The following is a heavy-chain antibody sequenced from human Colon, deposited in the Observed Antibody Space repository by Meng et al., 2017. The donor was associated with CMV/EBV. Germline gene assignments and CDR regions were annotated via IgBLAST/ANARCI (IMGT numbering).Heavy chain of an antibody. CDR1: EYTFTGYY. V-gene: IGHV1-2*02. CDR2: INPNSGGT. J-gene: IGHJ4*02. Sequence: QVQAGQVGAEVKKPGASVKVSCKASEYTFTGYYMHWVRQAPGQGLEWMGWINPNSGGTNYAQKFQGRVTMTRDTSITTAYMELSRLRSDDTAVYYCARDWYPGDRRGSFDYWGQGTLVTVSS. D-gene: IGHD3-22*01. CDR3: ARDWYPGDRRGSFDY.